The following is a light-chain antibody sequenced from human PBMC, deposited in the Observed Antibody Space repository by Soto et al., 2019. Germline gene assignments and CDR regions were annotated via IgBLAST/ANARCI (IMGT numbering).Light chain of an antibody. CDR1: QGIRND. V-gene: IGKV1-6*01. J-gene: IGKJ1*01. CDR3: LQDYNYPWT. Sequence: IQITQSPSSLSSSVSERFTITCRASQGIRNDLGWYQQKPGKAPKLLIYAASSLQSGVPSRFSGSGSGTDFTLTISSLQPEDFATYYCLQDYNYPWTFGQGTKVDIK. CDR2: AAS.